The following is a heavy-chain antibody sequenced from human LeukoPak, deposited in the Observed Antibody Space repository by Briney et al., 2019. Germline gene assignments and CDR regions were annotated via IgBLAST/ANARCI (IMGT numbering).Heavy chain of an antibody. V-gene: IGHV3-30*15. CDR1: GFTFSTYA. J-gene: IGHJ6*03. CDR2: ISEDGSTK. D-gene: IGHD3-10*01. CDR3: ARGQLWRRGYYYYLDV. Sequence: GGSLRLSCEASGFTFSTYAMHWVRQAPGKGLEWVAVISEDGSTKFYADSVKGRFTISRDNSKNTLFLEMSSLRAGDTAVHYCARGQLWRRGYYYYLDVWGKGTTVTVSS.